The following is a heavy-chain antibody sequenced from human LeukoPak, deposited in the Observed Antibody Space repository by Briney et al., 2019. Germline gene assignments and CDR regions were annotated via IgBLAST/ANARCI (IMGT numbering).Heavy chain of an antibody. V-gene: IGHV3-7*01. D-gene: IGHD3-22*01. CDR2: MKQDGSEK. J-gene: IGHJ4*02. Sequence: GGSLRLSCAASGFTFSSYWMSWVRQAPGKGLEWVANMKQDGSEKYYVDSVKGRFTISRDNAKNSLYLQMNSLRAEDTAVYYCAREASYYDSSGYYYALDSWGQGTLVTVSS. CDR1: GFTFSSYW. CDR3: AREASYYDSSGYYYALDS.